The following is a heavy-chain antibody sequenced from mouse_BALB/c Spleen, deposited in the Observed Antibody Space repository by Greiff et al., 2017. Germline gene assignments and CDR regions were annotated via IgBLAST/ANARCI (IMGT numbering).Heavy chain of an antibody. CDR3: ARSSLVLAY. V-gene: IGHV3-2*02. CDR1: GYSITSDYA. CDR2: ISYSGST. J-gene: IGHJ3*01. D-gene: IGHD6-1*01. Sequence: EVQLVESGPGLVKPSQSLSLTCTVTGYSITSDYAWNWIRQFPGNKLEWMGYISYSGSTSYNPSLKSRISITRDTSKNQFFLQLNSVTTEDTATYYCARSSLVLAYWGQGTLVTVSA.